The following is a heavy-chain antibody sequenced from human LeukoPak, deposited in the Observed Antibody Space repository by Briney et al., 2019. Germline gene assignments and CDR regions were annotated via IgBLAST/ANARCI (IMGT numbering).Heavy chain of an antibody. CDR2: TYYRSTWYN. CDR3: ARRLTQYDCFDP. V-gene: IGHV6-1*01. Sequence: SQTLSLTCAISGDSVPINSVTWNWIRQSPSRGLEWLGRTYYRSTWYNDYAVSVRGRITVNPDTSKNQFSLHLNSVTPEDTAVYYCARRLTQYDCFDPWGQGILVTVSS. CDR1: GDSVPINSVT. J-gene: IGHJ5*02. D-gene: IGHD2-2*01.